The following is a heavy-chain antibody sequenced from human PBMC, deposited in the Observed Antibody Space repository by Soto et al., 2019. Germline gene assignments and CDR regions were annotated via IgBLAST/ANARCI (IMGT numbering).Heavy chain of an antibody. CDR2: IYYSGST. D-gene: IGHD2-2*01. V-gene: IGHV4-31*03. Sequence: QVQLQESGPGLVKPSQTLSLTCTVSGGSISSGGYYWSWIRQHPGKGLEWIGYIYYSGSTYYNPSLKSRVTISVHTSKNQFSLKLSSVTAADTAVYYCARTDIVVVPAAFEGAFDIWGQGTMVTVSS. J-gene: IGHJ3*02. CDR3: ARTDIVVVPAAFEGAFDI. CDR1: GGSISSGGYY.